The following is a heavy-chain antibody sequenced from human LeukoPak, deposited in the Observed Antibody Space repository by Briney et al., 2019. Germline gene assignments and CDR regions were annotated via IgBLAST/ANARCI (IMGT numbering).Heavy chain of an antibody. J-gene: IGHJ5*02. Sequence: LERIGEINHSVSTNYNPSLKSRVTISVDTSKNQFSLKLSSVTAADTAVYYCARGLPFDPWGQGTLVTVSS. V-gene: IGHV4-34*01. CDR3: ARGLPFDP. CDR2: INHSVST.